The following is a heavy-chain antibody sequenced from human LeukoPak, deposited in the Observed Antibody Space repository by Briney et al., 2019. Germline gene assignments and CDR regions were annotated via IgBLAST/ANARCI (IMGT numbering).Heavy chain of an antibody. J-gene: IGHJ4*02. Sequence: SVKLSCKASGGTFSSDTISWVRQAPGQGLEWMGRIIPILRIANYAQKFQGRVTITADKYTSTAYREQSSLRTEDTAVYYCVRKSGYCTNGVCYHYFDYWGQGTLVTVCS. CDR1: GGTFSSDT. V-gene: IGHV1-69*02. D-gene: IGHD2-8*01. CDR2: IIPILRIA. CDR3: VRKSGYCTNGVCYHYFDY.